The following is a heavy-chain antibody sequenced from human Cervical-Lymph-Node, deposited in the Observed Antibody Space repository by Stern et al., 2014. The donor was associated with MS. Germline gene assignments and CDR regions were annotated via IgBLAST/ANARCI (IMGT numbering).Heavy chain of an antibody. CDR1: GYSFTIYY. CDR3: ARHVQGFDY. V-gene: IGHV5-51*01. CDR2: IYPDAFDT. Sequence: EVHLVESGAEVKKPGESLKISCKLSGYSFTIYYIAWVRQMPGKGLEWMGAIYPDAFDTTYSPSFQGQVTISADKSITTAYLQWSSLRASDTAMYYCARHVQGFDYWGQGTLVTVSS. J-gene: IGHJ4*02.